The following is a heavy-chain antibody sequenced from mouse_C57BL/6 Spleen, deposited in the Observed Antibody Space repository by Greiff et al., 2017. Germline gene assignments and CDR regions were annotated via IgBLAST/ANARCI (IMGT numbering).Heavy chain of an antibody. CDR2: IDPSDSYT. CDR3: ARGEDYGFDY. J-gene: IGHJ2*01. Sequence: QVQLQQPGAELVRPGTLVKLSCKASGYTFTSYWMHWVKQRPGQGLEWIGVIDPSDSYTNYNQKFKGKATLTVDTSSSTAYMQLSSLTSEDSAVYYCARGEDYGFDYWGQGTTLTVSS. D-gene: IGHD2-4*01. CDR1: GYTFTSYW. V-gene: IGHV1-59*01.